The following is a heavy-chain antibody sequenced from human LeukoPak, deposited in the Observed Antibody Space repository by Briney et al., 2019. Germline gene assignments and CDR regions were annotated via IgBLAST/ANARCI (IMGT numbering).Heavy chain of an antibody. J-gene: IGHJ3*02. CDR3: ARRGYSGYVDALDI. Sequence: PGGSLRLSCAASGFTFSSYAMNWVRQAPGKGLEWVSAISGSGGSTYYADSVKGRFTISRDNSKNTLYLQMNSLRVEDTAVYYCARRGYSGYVDALDIWGQGTMVTVSS. D-gene: IGHD5-12*01. CDR2: ISGSGGST. CDR1: GFTFSSYA. V-gene: IGHV3-23*01.